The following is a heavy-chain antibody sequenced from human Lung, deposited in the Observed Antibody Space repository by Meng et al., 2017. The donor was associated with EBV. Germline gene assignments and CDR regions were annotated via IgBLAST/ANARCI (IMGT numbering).Heavy chain of an antibody. D-gene: IGHD6-13*01. Sequence: QGQLGQAGSELKKPGDSVKVSCQAAGYTFTSSSMNWVRHAPGQGLEWMGWININTGNPTYAQGFTGRFVFSLDTSVSTAYLQISSLKTDDTAVYYCARGSLEADEDPGWGQGTLVTVSS. V-gene: IGHV7-4-1*02. CDR2: ININTGNP. CDR1: GYTFTSSS. CDR3: ARGSLEADEDPG. J-gene: IGHJ4*02.